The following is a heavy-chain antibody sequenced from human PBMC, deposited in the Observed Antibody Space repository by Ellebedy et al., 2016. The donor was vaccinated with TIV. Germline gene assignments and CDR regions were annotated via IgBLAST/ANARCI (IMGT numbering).Heavy chain of an antibody. CDR3: SRDSVWFGEYYFDS. J-gene: IGHJ4*02. Sequence: PGGSLRLSCTASGFTFSRYGIHWVRQAPGKGLEWVAFISDDGGNEQYADAVKGRFTVSRDNSKTVAYLHLKGLRGDDTALYYCSRDSVWFGEYYFDSWGQGTRVTVSS. CDR1: GFTFSRYG. CDR2: ISDDGGNE. D-gene: IGHD3-10*01. V-gene: IGHV3-33*01.